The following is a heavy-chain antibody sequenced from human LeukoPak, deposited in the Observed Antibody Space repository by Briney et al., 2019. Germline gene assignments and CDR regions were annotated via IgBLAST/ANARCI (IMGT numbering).Heavy chain of an antibody. CDR1: GGSISSYY. J-gene: IGHJ5*02. CDR2: IYTSGST. CDR3: ARCYYDFWSGYYTGGWFDP. Sequence: SETLSLTCTVFGGSISSYYWSWIRQPAGKGLEWIGRIYTSGSTNYNPSLKSRVTMSVDTSKNQFSLKLSSVTAADTAVYYCARCYYDFWSGYYTGGWFDPWGQGTLVTVSS. D-gene: IGHD3-3*01. V-gene: IGHV4-4*07.